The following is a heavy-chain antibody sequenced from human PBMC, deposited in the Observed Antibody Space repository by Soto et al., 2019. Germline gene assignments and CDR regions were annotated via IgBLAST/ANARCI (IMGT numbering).Heavy chain of an antibody. CDR3: APLSITGNNYYYYYMDV. V-gene: IGHV4-31*03. D-gene: IGHD1-20*01. Sequence: QVQLQESGPGLVKPSQTLSLTCTVSGGSISSGGYYWSWIRQHPGKGLEWIGYIYYSGSTYYNPSLKSRVTISVDTSKNQFSLKLSAVTAADTAVYYCAPLSITGNNYYYYYMDVWGKGTTVTVSS. J-gene: IGHJ6*03. CDR2: IYYSGST. CDR1: GGSISSGGYY.